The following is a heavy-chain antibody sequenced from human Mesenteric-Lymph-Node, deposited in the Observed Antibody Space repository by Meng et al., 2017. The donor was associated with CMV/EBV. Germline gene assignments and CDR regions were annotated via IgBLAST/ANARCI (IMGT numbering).Heavy chain of an antibody. D-gene: IGHD3-10*01. CDR1: GFTVINNY. V-gene: IGHV3-53*01. Sequence: GESLKISCAASGFTVINNYMSWVRQAPGKGLEWVSIIDSSANTYYADSVKGRFTMSRDNSKNTLFLQMNSLRAEDTAIYYCAKCITSCQTRAFDMWGRGTMVTVSS. J-gene: IGHJ3*02. CDR2: IDSSANT. CDR3: AKCITSCQTRAFDM.